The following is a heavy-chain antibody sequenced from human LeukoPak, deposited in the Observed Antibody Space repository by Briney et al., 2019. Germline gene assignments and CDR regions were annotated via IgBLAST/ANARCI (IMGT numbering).Heavy chain of an antibody. V-gene: IGHV3-21*01. CDR1: GFTFSSYS. Sequence: MAGGSLRLSCAASGFTFSSYSMNWVRQAPGKGLEWVSSISSSSSYIYYADSVKGRFTTSRDNAKNSLYLQMNSLRAEDTAVYYCARDGFGYCSSTSCYTFLASWGQGTMVTVSS. CDR2: ISSSSSYI. D-gene: IGHD2-2*02. J-gene: IGHJ3*01. CDR3: ARDGFGYCSSTSCYTFLAS.